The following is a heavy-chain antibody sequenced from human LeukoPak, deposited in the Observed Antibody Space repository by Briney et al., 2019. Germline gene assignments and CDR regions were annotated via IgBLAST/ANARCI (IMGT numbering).Heavy chain of an antibody. CDR1: GSTFSRYW. J-gene: IGHJ4*02. CDR3: TTGPSYGYEW. CDR2: VKSDGITT. D-gene: IGHD5-18*01. Sequence: GGSLRLSCAASGSTFSRYWMHWVRHAPGKGLVWVSLVKSDGITTIYADSVKGRFTISRDNAKRTLYLQMNSLRAEDTAVYYCTTGPSYGYEWWGQEALVTVSS. V-gene: IGHV3-74*01.